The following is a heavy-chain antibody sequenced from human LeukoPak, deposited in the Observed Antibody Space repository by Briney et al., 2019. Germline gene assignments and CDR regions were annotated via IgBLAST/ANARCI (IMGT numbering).Heavy chain of an antibody. CDR2: IRSKANSYAT. CDR1: EFTFSASA. D-gene: IGHD4-17*01. Sequence: PGGSLRLSCAASEFTFSASAMHWVRQASGKGLEWVGRIRSKANSYATAYAASVKGRFTISRDDSENTAYLQVNSPKTEDTAVYYCTTILYGDYGTFDIWGQGTMVTVSS. J-gene: IGHJ3*02. V-gene: IGHV3-73*01. CDR3: TTILYGDYGTFDI.